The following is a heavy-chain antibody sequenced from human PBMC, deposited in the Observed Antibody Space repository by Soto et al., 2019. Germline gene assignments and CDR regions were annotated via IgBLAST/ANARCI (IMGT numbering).Heavy chain of an antibody. Sequence: ESGGGVVQPGRSLRLSCAASGFTFSSYGMHWVCQAPGKGLEWVAVISYDGSNKYYADSVKGRFTISRDNSKNTLYLQMNSLRAEDTAVYYCAKSYDSSAYFDYWGQGTLVTVSS. CDR2: ISYDGSNK. V-gene: IGHV3-30*18. J-gene: IGHJ4*02. CDR1: GFTFSSYG. CDR3: AKSYDSSAYFDY. D-gene: IGHD3-22*01.